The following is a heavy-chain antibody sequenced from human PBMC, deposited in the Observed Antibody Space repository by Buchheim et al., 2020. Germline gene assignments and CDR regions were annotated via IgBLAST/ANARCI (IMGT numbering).Heavy chain of an antibody. CDR2: ISGGFGST. D-gene: IGHD4-17*01. Sequence: VQLLESGGGLVQPGGSLRLSCAASGFTFTNYAMTWVRQAPGKGLEWVSSISGGFGSTHYAESGEGRFTISRANSKKQLFVGMNSLRAEDTAVYYCGKNRNFGDYRWFDPSGQGTL. CDR1: GFTFTNYA. J-gene: IGHJ5*02. V-gene: IGHV3-23*01. CDR3: GKNRNFGDYRWFDP.